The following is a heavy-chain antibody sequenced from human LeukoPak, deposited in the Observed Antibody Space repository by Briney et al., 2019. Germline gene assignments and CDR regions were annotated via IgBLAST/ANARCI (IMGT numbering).Heavy chain of an antibody. V-gene: IGHV4-4*02. Sequence: SGTLSLTCAVSGGSISSSNWWSWVRQPPGKGLEWIGEIYHSGSTNYNPSLKSRVTISVDTSKNQFSLKLSSVTAADTAVYYCARRVFVGATTLPPRNWGQGTLVTVSS. CDR1: GGSISSSNW. J-gene: IGHJ4*02. CDR3: ARRVFVGATTLPPRN. D-gene: IGHD1-26*01. CDR2: IYHSGST.